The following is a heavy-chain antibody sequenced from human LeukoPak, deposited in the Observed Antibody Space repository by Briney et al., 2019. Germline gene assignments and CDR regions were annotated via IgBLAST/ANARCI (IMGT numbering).Heavy chain of an antibody. CDR3: ARGSTLREPRSPLDY. CDR2: IYYSGST. J-gene: IGHJ4*02. V-gene: IGHV4-59*01. Sequence: PSETLSLTCTVSGGSISSYYWSWIRQPPGKGLEWIGYIYYSGSTNYNPSLKSRVTISVDTSKNQFSLKLSSVTAADTAVYYCARGSTLREPRSPLDYWGQGILVTVSS. CDR1: GGSISSYY. D-gene: IGHD1-26*01.